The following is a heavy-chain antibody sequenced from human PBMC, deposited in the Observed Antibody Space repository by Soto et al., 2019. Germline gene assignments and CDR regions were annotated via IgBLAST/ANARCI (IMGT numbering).Heavy chain of an antibody. Sequence: QVQLQESGPGLVKPSQTLSLTCTVSGGSLKSGGYYWSWIRQHPGRGLEWIGYIYYTGRTYYNPSLESRVNFSVDTSKNQFSLKLSSVTAADTAVYYCARDVTSNHNSFDLWGHGTLVTVSS. D-gene: IGHD2-2*01. CDR1: GGSLKSGGYY. J-gene: IGHJ5*02. CDR3: ARDVTSNHNSFDL. CDR2: IYYTGRT. V-gene: IGHV4-31*02.